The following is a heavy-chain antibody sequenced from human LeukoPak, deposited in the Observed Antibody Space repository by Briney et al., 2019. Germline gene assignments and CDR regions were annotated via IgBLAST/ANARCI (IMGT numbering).Heavy chain of an antibody. V-gene: IGHV3-23*01. Sequence: GGSLRLSCAASGFTFSSYAMNWVRQSPGKGLEWVSAISNSGDRTYYADSVKGRFTISKDNSKNTLYLQMNSLRAEDTAVYYCAKFLPTHIVVANYYFDYWGQGTLVTVSS. D-gene: IGHD2-21*01. CDR2: ISNSGDRT. CDR1: GFTFSSYA. J-gene: IGHJ4*02. CDR3: AKFLPTHIVVANYYFDY.